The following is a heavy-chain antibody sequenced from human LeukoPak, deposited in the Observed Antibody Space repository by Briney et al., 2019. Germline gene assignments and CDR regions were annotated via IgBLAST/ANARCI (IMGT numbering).Heavy chain of an antibody. CDR2: INPNSGGT. V-gene: IGHV1-2*02. CDR1: GYAFTGYY. J-gene: IGHJ1*01. Sequence: PVASVKVSCKASGYAFTGYYMHWVRQAPGQGLEWMGWINPNSGGTNYAQKLQGRVTMTTDTSTSTAYMELRSLRSDDTAVYYCARVGGVIAAAARSKAEYFQHWGQGTLVTVSS. D-gene: IGHD6-13*01. CDR3: ARVGGVIAAAARSKAEYFQH.